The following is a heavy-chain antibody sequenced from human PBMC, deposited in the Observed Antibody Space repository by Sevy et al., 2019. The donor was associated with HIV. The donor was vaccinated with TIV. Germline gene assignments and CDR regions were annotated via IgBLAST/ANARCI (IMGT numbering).Heavy chain of an antibody. CDR2: ISGSGRST. D-gene: IGHD2-15*01. Sequence: GGSLRLSCAASGFTFSTYAMNWVRQAPGKGLEWVSSISGSGRSTYYADSVEGQFTISRDNSKNTLYLQMNSLRADDTAVYYCAKGYCSGGSCPRDYYYYGMDVWGQGTTVTVSS. J-gene: IGHJ6*02. V-gene: IGHV3-23*01. CDR3: AKGYCSGGSCPRDYYYYGMDV. CDR1: GFTFSTYA.